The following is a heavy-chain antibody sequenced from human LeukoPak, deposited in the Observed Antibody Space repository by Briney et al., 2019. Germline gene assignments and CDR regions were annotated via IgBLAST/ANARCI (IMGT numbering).Heavy chain of an antibody. J-gene: IGHJ4*02. CDR3: AVNIVVVVAATRTEDDY. V-gene: IGHV1-18*01. Sequence: GASVKVSCKASGYTFTSYGISWVRQAPGQGLEWMGRLSAYNGNTNYAQKLQSRVTMTTDTSTSTAYMELSRLRSDDTAVYYCAVNIVVVVAATRTEDDYWGQGTLVTVSS. D-gene: IGHD2-15*01. CDR2: LSAYNGNT. CDR1: GYTFTSYG.